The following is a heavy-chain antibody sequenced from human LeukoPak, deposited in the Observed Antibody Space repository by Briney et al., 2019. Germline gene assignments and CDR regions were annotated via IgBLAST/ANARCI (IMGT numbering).Heavy chain of an antibody. V-gene: IGHV5-51*01. CDR1: GYSFDMYW. J-gene: IGHJ3*02. CDR2: IYPGDSQT. Sequence: GESLKISCKGSGYSFDMYWTGWVRQMPGKGLEWMGIIYPGDSQTAYSPSFQGQVTISADQSISTAYLQWRSLKASDTAIYYCGRIRGYDFWSRGAFDIWGQGTMVTVSS. D-gene: IGHD3-3*01. CDR3: GRIRGYDFWSRGAFDI.